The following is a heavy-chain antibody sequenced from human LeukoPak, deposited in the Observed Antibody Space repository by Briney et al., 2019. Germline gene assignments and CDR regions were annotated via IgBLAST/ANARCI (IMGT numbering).Heavy chain of an antibody. CDR3: ARGSGSSWYSTV. D-gene: IGHD6-13*01. CDR2: IHYSGST. J-gene: IGHJ3*01. V-gene: IGHV4-59*01. Sequence: SETLSLTCTVSGGSINSYYWSWIRQPPGRGLEWVGSIHYSGSTSYNPSLRSRVTISVDKSKNQFFLKLSSVTATDTAVYYCARGSGSSWYSTVWGQGTMVTVSS. CDR1: GGSINSYY.